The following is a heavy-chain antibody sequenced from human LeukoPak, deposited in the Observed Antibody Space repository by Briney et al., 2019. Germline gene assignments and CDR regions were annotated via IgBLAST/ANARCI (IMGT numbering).Heavy chain of an antibody. CDR2: IIPIFGTA. D-gene: IGHD2-15*01. CDR1: GGTFSSYA. J-gene: IGHJ6*03. CDR3: AVAAGYYYYYMDV. Sequence: SVKVSCKASGGTFSSYAISWVRQAPGQGLEWMGGIIPIFGTANYAQKFQGRVTITTDKSTSTAYMELSSLRSEDTAVYYCAVAAGYYYYYMDVWGKGTTVTVSS. V-gene: IGHV1-69*05.